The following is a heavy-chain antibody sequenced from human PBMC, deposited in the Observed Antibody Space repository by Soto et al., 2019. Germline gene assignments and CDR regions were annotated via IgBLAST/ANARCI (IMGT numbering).Heavy chain of an antibody. CDR2: ISYDGSDK. J-gene: IGHJ4*02. Sequence: GGSLRLSCAASGFTFSSYAMHWVRQAPGKGLEWVAVISYDGSDKYYADSVKGRFTISRDNSKNTLYLQMNSLRAEDTAVYYCARGTIFESQDYWGQGTLVTVSS. CDR3: ARGTIFESQDY. V-gene: IGHV3-30-3*01. D-gene: IGHD3-3*01. CDR1: GFTFSSYA.